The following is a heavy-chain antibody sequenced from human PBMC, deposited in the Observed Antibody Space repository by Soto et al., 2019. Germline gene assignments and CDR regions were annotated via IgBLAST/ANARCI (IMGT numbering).Heavy chain of an antibody. D-gene: IGHD3-3*01. J-gene: IGHJ4*02. V-gene: IGHV3-23*01. CDR2: MSGSGGTS. Sequence: EVQLLESGGGLVEPGESLRLSCAASGFIFSSYAMSWVRQAPGKGLEWVSGMSGSGGTSYYTDSGKGRFTISRDNSKKTLYLQMNSLRVEDTALYYCAKGPIFGVENIYDYWGQGTLVTVSS. CDR1: GFIFSSYA. CDR3: AKGPIFGVENIYDY.